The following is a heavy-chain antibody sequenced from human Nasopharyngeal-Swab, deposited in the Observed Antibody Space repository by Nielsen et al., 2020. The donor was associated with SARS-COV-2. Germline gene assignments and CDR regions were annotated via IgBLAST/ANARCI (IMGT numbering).Heavy chain of an antibody. V-gene: IGHV4-34*01. CDR1: GGSFNGFY. J-gene: IGHJ6*02. D-gene: IGHD5-24*01. CDR2: INHNERT. CDR3: ARAGRVGDAYTGLDV. Sequence: GSLRLSCSVSGGSFNGFYWNWIRQAPGKGLEWIGEINHNERTNYNPSLKSRIAMLVDTSNNQVSLKVSSVSAGDTAVYYCARAGRVGDAYTGLDVWGQGTTFTVSS.